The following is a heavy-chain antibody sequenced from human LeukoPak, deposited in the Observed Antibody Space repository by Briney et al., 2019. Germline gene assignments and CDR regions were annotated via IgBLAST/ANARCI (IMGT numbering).Heavy chain of an antibody. CDR1: GFSFSSYW. J-gene: IGHJ4*02. Sequence: GGSLRLSCAASGFSFSSYWMHWVRQAPGKGLVRVSRINSDGSSATYADSVKGRFTISRDNAKNTLYLQINSLRAEDTAVYYCARASYDISDYWGQGTLVTVSS. D-gene: IGHD3-9*01. V-gene: IGHV3-74*01. CDR3: ARASYDISDY. CDR2: INSDGSSA.